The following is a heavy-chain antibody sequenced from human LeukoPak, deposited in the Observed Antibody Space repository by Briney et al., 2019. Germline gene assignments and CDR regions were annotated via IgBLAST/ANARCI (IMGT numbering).Heavy chain of an antibody. CDR2: ITANTRGSIT. CDR1: GFSFSTYD. D-gene: IGHD2/OR15-2a*01. V-gene: IGHV3-23*01. Sequence: PGGSLRLSCVTSGFSFSTYDMSWVRQAPGEGLEWVSGITANTRGSITYYADSVKGRFTISRDSSKDTLYLQMNSLRAEDTAVYFCARGGYFSFDYWGQGTLVTVSS. CDR3: ARGGYFSFDY. J-gene: IGHJ4*02.